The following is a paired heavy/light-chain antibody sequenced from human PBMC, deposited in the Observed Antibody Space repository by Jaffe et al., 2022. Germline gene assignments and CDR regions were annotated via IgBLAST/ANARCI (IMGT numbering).Light chain of an antibody. CDR3: LQHNTYPPT. J-gene: IGKJ1*01. CDR2: AAS. V-gene: IGKV1-17*01. Sequence: DIQMTQSPSSLSASVGDRVTITCRASQGIKNDLGWYQQKPGKAPKRLIYAASSLQSGVPSRFSGSGSGTEFTLTISSLQPEDFATYYCLQHNTYPPTFGQGTKVEIK. CDR1: QGIKND.
Heavy chain of an antibody. J-gene: IGHJ5*02. D-gene: IGHD2-21*01. CDR3: TRLTVIDWFDP. CDR2: INIDGTRT. Sequence: ELQVVESGGGLVQPGGSLRLSCAGAGFPLSNYWVHWVRQAPGKGLVWVSRINIDGTRTDYADSVKGRFTISRDNAKNTVYLLMNSLRVEDTAVYYCTRLTVIDWFDPWGQGMLVTVSS. CDR1: GFPLSNYW. V-gene: IGHV3-74*01.